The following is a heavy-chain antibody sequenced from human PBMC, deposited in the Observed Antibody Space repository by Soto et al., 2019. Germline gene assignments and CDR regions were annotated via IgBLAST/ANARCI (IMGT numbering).Heavy chain of an antibody. CDR2: ISTTNSYI. V-gene: IGHV3-21*01. D-gene: IGHD3-22*01. CDR1: GFRFSTYS. J-gene: IGHJ4*02. Sequence: GGSLRLSCAASGFRFSTYSMNWVRQAPGKGLEWVASISTTNSYIYYADSVRGRFTISRDNAKNSLFLQMNSLRAEDTAVYYCTRDPVPDSSGYFPFDYWGQGT. CDR3: TRDPVPDSSGYFPFDY.